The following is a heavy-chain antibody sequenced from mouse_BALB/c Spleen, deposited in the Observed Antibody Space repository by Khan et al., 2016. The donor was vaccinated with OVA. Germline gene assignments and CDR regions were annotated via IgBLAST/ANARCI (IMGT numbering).Heavy chain of an antibody. D-gene: IGHD3-3*01. CDR2: ISYSGSP. J-gene: IGHJ2*01. CDR1: GYSITSGYG. V-gene: IGHV3-2*02. Sequence: EVQLQESGPGLVKPSQSLSLTCTVTGYSITSGYGWNWLRQFPGNKLEWMGYISYSGSPNYNPSLKSRISITRDTSNNQFFLQLNSVTTEDTATYYCARTARIKYWGQGTTLTVSS. CDR3: ARTARIKY.